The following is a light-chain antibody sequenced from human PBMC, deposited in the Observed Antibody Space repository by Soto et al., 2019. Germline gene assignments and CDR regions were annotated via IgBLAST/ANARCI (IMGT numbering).Light chain of an antibody. Sequence: IKVTHSPATLSSYVGDRVTITCRASQSISSWLAWYQQKPGKAPKLLIYKASTLKSGVPSRFSGSGSGTEFTLTISSLQPDDFATYYCQHYTSYSEAFGQGTKVDIK. J-gene: IGKJ1*01. V-gene: IGKV1-5*03. CDR3: QHYTSYSEA. CDR1: QSISSW. CDR2: KAS.